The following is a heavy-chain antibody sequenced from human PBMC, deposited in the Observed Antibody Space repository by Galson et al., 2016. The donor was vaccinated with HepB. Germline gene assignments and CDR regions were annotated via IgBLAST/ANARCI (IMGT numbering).Heavy chain of an antibody. CDR1: GGSVSSGSNY. V-gene: IGHV4-61*01. CDR3: AREYYGDYVPYFDY. J-gene: IGHJ4*02. D-gene: IGHD4-17*01. CDR2: IYYSVST. Sequence: ETLSLTCTVSGGSVSSGSNYWSWIRQPPGKGLEWIGYIYYSVSTNYNPSLKSRVTISLDTSKNQFSLKLSSVTAADTAVYYCAREYYGDYVPYFDYWGQGTLVTVSS.